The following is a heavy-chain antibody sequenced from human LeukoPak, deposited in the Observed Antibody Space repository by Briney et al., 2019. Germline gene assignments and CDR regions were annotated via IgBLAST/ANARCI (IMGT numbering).Heavy chain of an antibody. CDR1: GFTFSSYA. CDR3: ARESTPEYYFDY. V-gene: IGHV3-30*04. CDR2: ISYDGSNK. J-gene: IGHJ4*02. Sequence: GGSLRLSCAASGFTFSSYAMHWVRQAPGKGLEWVAVISYDGSNKYYADPVKGRFTISRDNSKNTLYLQMNSLRAEDTAVYYCARESTPEYYFDYWGQGTLVTVSS.